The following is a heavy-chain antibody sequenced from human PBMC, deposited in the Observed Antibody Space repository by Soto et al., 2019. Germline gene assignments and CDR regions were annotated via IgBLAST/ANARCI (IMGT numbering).Heavy chain of an antibody. CDR2: ISTTNSYI. Sequence: VQLVESGGGLVKPGGSLRLSCAASGFRFSTYSMNWVRQAPGKGLEWVASISTTNSYIYYADSVRGRFTISRDNAKNSLFLQMNSLRAEDTAVYYCTRDPVPDSSGYFPFDYWGQGTLVTVSS. CDR3: TRDPVPDSSGYFPFDY. D-gene: IGHD3-22*01. CDR1: GFRFSTYS. V-gene: IGHV3-21*01. J-gene: IGHJ4*02.